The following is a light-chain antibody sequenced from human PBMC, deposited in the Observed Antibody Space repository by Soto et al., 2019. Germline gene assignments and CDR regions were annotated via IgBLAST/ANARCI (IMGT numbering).Light chain of an antibody. CDR3: QQSYSTPWT. J-gene: IGKJ1*01. V-gene: IGKV1-39*01. CDR2: AAS. Sequence: DIQMTASRSSLSASVWDRVTITCRASQSISSYLNWYQQKPGKAPKLLIYAASSLQSGVPSRFSGSGSGTDFTLTISSLQPEDFATYYCQQSYSTPWTFCQGTKVDI. CDR1: QSISSY.